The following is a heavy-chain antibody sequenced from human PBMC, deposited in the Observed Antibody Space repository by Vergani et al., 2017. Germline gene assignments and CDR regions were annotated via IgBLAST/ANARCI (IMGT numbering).Heavy chain of an antibody. V-gene: IGHV3-7*01. J-gene: IGHJ5*02. CDR2: VKDDGTEQ. CDR3: ATNIVFLGGAHHQGIGTGYFDP. Sequence: EVRLVESGGGLVHPGGSLRLSCAALGFTFFDYWMFWARQAPGKGREWVDNVKDDGTEQYYVVSVKGRFTISRDNTSNSSYLQMSYLRADDTAIYYCATNIVFLGGAHHQGIGTGYFDPWGQGTPVTVSS. D-gene: IGHD2/OR15-2a*01. CDR1: GFTFFDYW.